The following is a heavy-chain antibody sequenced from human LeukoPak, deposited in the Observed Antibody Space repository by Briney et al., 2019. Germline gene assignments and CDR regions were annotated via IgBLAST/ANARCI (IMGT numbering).Heavy chain of an antibody. CDR1: GFTFSSYW. CDR2: IKQDGSEK. D-gene: IGHD6-13*01. V-gene: IGHV3-7*01. Sequence: AGGSLRLSCAASGFTFSSYWMSWVRQAPGKGLEWVANIKQDGSEKYYVDSVKGRFTISRDNAKNSLYLQMNSLRAEDTAVYYCARDLGSSSWYYSENDAFDIWGQGTMVTVSS. J-gene: IGHJ3*02. CDR3: ARDLGSSSWYYSENDAFDI.